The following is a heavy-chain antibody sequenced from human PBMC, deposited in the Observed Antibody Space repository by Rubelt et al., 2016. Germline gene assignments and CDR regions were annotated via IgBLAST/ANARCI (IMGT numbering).Heavy chain of an antibody. CDR1: GFTFSNYA. CDR2: IDSGAVNT. D-gene: IGHD2-8*01. Sequence: GGSLRLSCAASGFTFSNYAMTWVRQAPGKGLEWVSAIDSGAVNTYYADSVKGRFTISRDNSKHTLYLQMHSLRAEDPAVYYCAKSDCTNGVCLGKLHYYYGMDVWGQGTTVTVSS. J-gene: IGHJ6*02. V-gene: IGHV3-23*01. CDR3: AKSDCTNGVCLGKLHYYYGMDV.